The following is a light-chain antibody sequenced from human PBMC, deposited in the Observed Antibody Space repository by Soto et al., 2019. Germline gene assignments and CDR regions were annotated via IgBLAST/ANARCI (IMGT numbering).Light chain of an antibody. V-gene: IGKV1-39*01. CDR3: QQSYSTPPIT. J-gene: IGKJ5*01. Sequence: DIQMTQPPSSLSASVGGRVTITCRASQIIINYLNCYQQKPGKAPKLLLYAAASLQSGVPSRFSGSGSGTDFTLTISSLQPEGFATYYCQQSYSTPPITFGQGTRLEIK. CDR1: QIIINY. CDR2: AAA.